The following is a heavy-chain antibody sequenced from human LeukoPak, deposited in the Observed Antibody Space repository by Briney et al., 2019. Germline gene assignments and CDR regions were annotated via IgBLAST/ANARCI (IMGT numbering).Heavy chain of an antibody. CDR3: ARVDYYDSSGYTYYYYMDV. Sequence: GGSLRLSCAASGFTFSSYDMNWVRQAPGKGLEWVSSISTSSLYIYYADSLKGRFTISRDNAKNSLYLQMNSLRAEDTAVYYCARVDYYDSSGYTYYYYMDVWGKGTTVTVSS. J-gene: IGHJ6*03. V-gene: IGHV3-21*01. CDR2: ISTSSLYI. CDR1: GFTFSSYD. D-gene: IGHD3-22*01.